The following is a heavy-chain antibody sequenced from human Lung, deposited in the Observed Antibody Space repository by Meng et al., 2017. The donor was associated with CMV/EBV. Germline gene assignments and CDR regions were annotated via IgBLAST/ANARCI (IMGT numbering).Heavy chain of an antibody. CDR1: GFTFIDYT. CDR3: ARDLFAWAVPATPFGY. V-gene: IGHV3-30*09. Sequence: GGSLRLXXSGSGFTFIDYTLHWVRQAPGKGLEWVALISPDGSNKYYADSVKGRFAVSRDNTKNTLYLQMNSLRPEDTAVYYCARDLFAWAVPATPFGYWGQXTLXTVSS. D-gene: IGHD2-15*01. CDR2: ISPDGSNK. J-gene: IGHJ4*02.